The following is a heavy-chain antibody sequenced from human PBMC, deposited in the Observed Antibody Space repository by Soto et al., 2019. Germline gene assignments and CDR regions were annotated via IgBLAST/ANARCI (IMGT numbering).Heavy chain of an antibody. CDR3: AHRPSYCSGVSCYSGFDY. Sequence: QITLKESGPTLVKPTQTLTLTCTFSGFSLSTSGVGVGWIRQPPGKALEWLALIYWDDDKRYSPSLKSRLTITKDTTKNHVVLTMTNMYPVDTATYYCAHRPSYCSGVSCYSGFDYWGQGTLVTVSS. CDR1: GFSLSTSGVG. D-gene: IGHD2-15*01. J-gene: IGHJ4*02. CDR2: IYWDDDK. V-gene: IGHV2-5*02.